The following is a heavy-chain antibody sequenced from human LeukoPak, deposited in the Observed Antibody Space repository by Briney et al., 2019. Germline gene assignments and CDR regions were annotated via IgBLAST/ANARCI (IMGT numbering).Heavy chain of an antibody. V-gene: IGHV4-39*02. J-gene: IGHJ6*03. Sequence: SETLSLTCTVSDGSISNSGYYWGWIRQPPGKGLEWIGHIYYTGSTFYSPSLKSRVTISVDTSKNHFSLKLTSVTAADTSIYFCARRIADSYTDVWGKGTTVTVS. CDR1: DGSISNSGYY. CDR3: ARRIADSYTDV. D-gene: IGHD2-21*01. CDR2: IYYTGST.